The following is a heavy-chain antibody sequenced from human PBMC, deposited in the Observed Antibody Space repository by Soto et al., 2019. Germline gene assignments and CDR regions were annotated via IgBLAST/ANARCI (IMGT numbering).Heavy chain of an antibody. D-gene: IGHD3-16*01. CDR2: IWYDGSNK. J-gene: IGHJ4*02. Sequence: QVQLVESGGGVVQPGRSLRLSCAASGFTFSSYGMHWVRQAPGKGLEWVAVIWYDGSNKYYADSVKGRFTISRDNSKNTLYLQMNSLRAADTAVYYCASVYLVIPLPVIAYWGPGTLVTVSS. V-gene: IGHV3-33*01. CDR1: GFTFSSYG. CDR3: ASVYLVIPLPVIAY.